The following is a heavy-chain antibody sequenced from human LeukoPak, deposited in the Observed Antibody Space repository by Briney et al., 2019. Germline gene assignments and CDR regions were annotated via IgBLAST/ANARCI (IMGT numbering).Heavy chain of an antibody. J-gene: IGHJ3*02. Sequence: ASETLSLTCTVSGGSISSYYWGWIRQPPGKGLEWIGSIFHSGSTYYNPSLKSRVTISVDTSKNQFSLKLSSVTAADTAVYYCARANYYDTSGYSRGAFDIWGQGTMVTVSS. V-gene: IGHV4-38-2*02. CDR2: IFHSGST. CDR3: ARANYYDTSGYSRGAFDI. D-gene: IGHD3-22*01. CDR1: GGSISSYY.